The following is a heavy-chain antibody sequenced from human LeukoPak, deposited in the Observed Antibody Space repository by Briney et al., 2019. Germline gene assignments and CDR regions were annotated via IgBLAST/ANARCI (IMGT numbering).Heavy chain of an antibody. CDR2: INQDGSEK. V-gene: IGHV3-7*01. D-gene: IGHD6-13*01. Sequence: GGSLRLSCAVSGFTFSSHWMSWVRQAPGKGLEWVANINQDGSEKHYVDSVKGRFTISRDNAKNSLYLQMNSLRVEDTAVYYCARDGVAAGIYFDYWGQGTLVTVSS. CDR3: ARDGVAAGIYFDY. CDR1: GFTFSSHW. J-gene: IGHJ4*02.